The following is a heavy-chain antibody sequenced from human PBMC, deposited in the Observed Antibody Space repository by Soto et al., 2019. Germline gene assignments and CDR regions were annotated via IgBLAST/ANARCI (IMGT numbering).Heavy chain of an antibody. Sequence: QVQLVQSGAEVKKPGSSVKVSCKASGGIFSTYAISWLRQAPGQGLEWMGGIIPLLGTPNYAQRFQGRVTSTANESTSTAYMELSRLRSEDTAVYYGARDRDDYGSGNYYNRIDFWGQGTLVTVSS. CDR2: IIPLLGTP. V-gene: IGHV1-69*01. CDR1: GGIFSTYA. D-gene: IGHD3-10*01. J-gene: IGHJ4*02. CDR3: ARDRDDYGSGNYYNRIDF.